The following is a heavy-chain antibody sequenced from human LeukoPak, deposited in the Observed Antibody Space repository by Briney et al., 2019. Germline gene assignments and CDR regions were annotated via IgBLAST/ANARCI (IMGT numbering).Heavy chain of an antibody. CDR3: ARSHWGPFGSRIANWFGP. Sequence: PSQTLSLTCTVSGGSISSGSYYWSWIRQPAGKGLEWIGRIYTSGSTNYNPSLKSRVTISVDTSKNQFSLKLSSVTAADTAVYYCARSHWGPFGSRIANWFGPWGQGTLVTVSS. D-gene: IGHD7-27*01. J-gene: IGHJ5*02. CDR1: GGSISSGSYY. CDR2: IYTSGST. V-gene: IGHV4-61*02.